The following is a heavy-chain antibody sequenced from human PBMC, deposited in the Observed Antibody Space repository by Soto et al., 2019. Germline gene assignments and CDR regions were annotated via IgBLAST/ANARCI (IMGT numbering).Heavy chain of an antibody. Sequence: QVQLVQSGAEVKKPGSSVKVSCKASGGTFSNYAISWVRQAPGQGLEWMGGVIPLLGTANYAQKFQGRVTITADESTSTTYMELSSLRSEDTAVYYCARAFIGAAYFNFWGQRNLVTVSS. V-gene: IGHV1-69*01. J-gene: IGHJ4*02. CDR1: GGTFSNYA. CDR3: ARAFIGAAYFNF. D-gene: IGHD1-26*01. CDR2: VIPLLGTA.